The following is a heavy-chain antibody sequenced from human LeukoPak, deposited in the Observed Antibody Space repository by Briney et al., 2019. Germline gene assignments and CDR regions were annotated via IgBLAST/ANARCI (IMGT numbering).Heavy chain of an antibody. D-gene: IGHD1-1*01. CDR2: IYTSGST. Sequence: SETLSLTCTVSGGSISSGSYYWSWIRQPAGKGLEWIGRIYTSGSTNYNPSLKSRVTISVDTSKNQFSLKLSSVTAADTAVYYCASTTHYYYYMDVWGKGTTVTISS. CDR1: GGSISSGSYY. V-gene: IGHV4-61*02. CDR3: ASTTHYYYYMDV. J-gene: IGHJ6*03.